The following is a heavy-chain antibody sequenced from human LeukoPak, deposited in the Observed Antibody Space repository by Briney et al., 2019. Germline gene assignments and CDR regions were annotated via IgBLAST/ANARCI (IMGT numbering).Heavy chain of an antibody. Sequence: ASVKVSCKVSGNTLSEVAMHWVRPAPGKGLEWMGGLDPEDGETIYAQKFQGRVTMTADTSTSTAYMELRGLRSDDTAVYYCARGAGDMATITPFDQWGQGTLVTVSS. CDR2: LDPEDGET. J-gene: IGHJ4*02. V-gene: IGHV1-24*01. CDR3: ARGAGDMATITPFDQ. CDR1: GNTLSEVA. D-gene: IGHD5-24*01.